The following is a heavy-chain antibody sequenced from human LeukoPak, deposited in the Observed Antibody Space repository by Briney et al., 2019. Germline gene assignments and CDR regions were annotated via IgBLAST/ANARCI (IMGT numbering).Heavy chain of an antibody. CDR1: GGSISSYY. V-gene: IGHV4-59*01. CDR2: IYYSGST. D-gene: IGHD3-3*01. Sequence: PSETLSLTCTVSGGSISSYYWSWIRQPPGKGLEWIGYIYYSGSTNYNPSLKSRVTISVDTSKNQFSLKLSSVTAADTAVYYCARGERDDFWSGYWGPYYYYYYGMDVWGQGTTVTVSS. CDR3: ARGERDDFWSGYWGPYYYYYYGMDV. J-gene: IGHJ6*02.